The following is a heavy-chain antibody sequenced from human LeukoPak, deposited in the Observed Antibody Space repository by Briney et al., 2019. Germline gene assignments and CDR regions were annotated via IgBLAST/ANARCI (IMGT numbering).Heavy chain of an antibody. J-gene: IGHJ4*02. Sequence: GGALRLSCAASGFTFSSYSINWVRQAPGKGLEWVSYISSSSTISYADSVKGRFTISRDNANNSLYLRMNSLRDEDTAVYYCARGGTSSSLAYWGQGTLVTVSS. CDR2: ISSSSTI. CDR3: ARGGTSSSLAY. CDR1: GFTFSSYS. D-gene: IGHD4-23*01. V-gene: IGHV3-48*02.